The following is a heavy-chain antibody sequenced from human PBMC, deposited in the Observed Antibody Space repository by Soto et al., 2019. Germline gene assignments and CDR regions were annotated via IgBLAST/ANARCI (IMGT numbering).Heavy chain of an antibody. Sequence: EVQLVESGGGLVQPGGSLRLSCAASGFTFSSYWMSWVRQDPGKGLEWVANIKEDGSDMYYVDSVKGRFTISRDNAKNSLYLQMNSLSAEDPAVYYCATEVWVYYDFWSGYSDYWGQGTLVTVSS. CDR1: GFTFSSYW. V-gene: IGHV3-7*01. D-gene: IGHD3-3*01. CDR2: IKEDGSDM. J-gene: IGHJ4*02. CDR3: ATEVWVYYDFWSGYSDY.